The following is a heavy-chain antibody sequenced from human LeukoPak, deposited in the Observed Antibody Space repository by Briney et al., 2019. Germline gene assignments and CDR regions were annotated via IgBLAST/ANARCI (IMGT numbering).Heavy chain of an antibody. J-gene: IGHJ4*02. CDR3: ARVVEMATTV. Sequence: GGSLRLTCAASGFTVSSNYMSWVRQAPGKGLEWVSVIYSCGSTYYADSVKGRFTISRDNAKNSLYLQMNSLRAEDTAVYYCARVVEMATTVWGQGTLVTVSS. CDR2: IYSCGST. D-gene: IGHD5-24*01. V-gene: IGHV3-66*01. CDR1: GFTVSSNY.